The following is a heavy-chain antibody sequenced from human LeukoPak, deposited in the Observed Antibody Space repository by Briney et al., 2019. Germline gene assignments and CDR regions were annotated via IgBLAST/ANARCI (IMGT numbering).Heavy chain of an antibody. J-gene: IGHJ6*03. CDR2: IYHSGST. CDR1: GYSISSGYY. CDR3: ARHGTYGSGSYYTYYMDV. D-gene: IGHD3-10*01. Sequence: SETLSLTCTVSGYSISSGYYWGWIRQPPGKGLEWIGSIYHSGSTYYNPSLKSRVTIPVDTSKNQFSLKLSSVTAADTAVYYCARHGTYGSGSYYTYYMDVWGKGATVTVSS. V-gene: IGHV4-38-2*02.